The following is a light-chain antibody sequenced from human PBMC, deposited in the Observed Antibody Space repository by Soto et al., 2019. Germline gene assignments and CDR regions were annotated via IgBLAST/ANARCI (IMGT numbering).Light chain of an antibody. V-gene: IGKV2-28*01. CDR3: MQPLQTPWT. CDR2: LGS. CDR1: QSLLHSSGYNY. Sequence: DIVMTQSPLSLRVTPGEPASISCRSSQSLLHSSGYNYLHWYLQKPGQSPQLLISLGSDRAPGVPDRFSGSGSGTDFTLKITRVEAEDVGVYYCMQPLQTPWTFGQGTKVDIK. J-gene: IGKJ1*01.